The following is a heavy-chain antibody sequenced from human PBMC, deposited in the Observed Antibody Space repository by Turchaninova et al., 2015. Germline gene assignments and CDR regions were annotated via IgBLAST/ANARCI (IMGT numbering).Heavy chain of an antibody. J-gene: IGHJ4*02. D-gene: IGHD1-26*01. Sequence: EVQLVQSGAEVKEPGESMKISCKGSGYCFTSYWIGWVRQMTGNVMEWMGVLYAGDSDTPYSPSLQCQVTKSDDNSISTAYLQWSSLKASDTAMYYCARHRPGSYLDYWGQGTLVTVSS. CDR1: GYCFTSYW. V-gene: IGHV5-51*01. CDR2: LYAGDSDT. CDR3: ARHRPGSYLDY.